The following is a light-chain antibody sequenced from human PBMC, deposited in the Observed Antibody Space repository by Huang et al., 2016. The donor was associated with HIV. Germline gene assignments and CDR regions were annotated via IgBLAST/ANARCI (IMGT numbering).Light chain of an antibody. CDR3: QQYNDWPRT. CDR2: GAT. Sequence: EIVMTQSPATLSVSPGERATRACRAGQSVSSSLAWYQQKPGQAPRLLIYGATTRATGIPARFSGSGSGTEFTLTISSLQSEDFGVYYCQQYNDWPRTFGQGTKVEIK. CDR1: QSVSSS. J-gene: IGKJ1*01. V-gene: IGKV3-15*01.